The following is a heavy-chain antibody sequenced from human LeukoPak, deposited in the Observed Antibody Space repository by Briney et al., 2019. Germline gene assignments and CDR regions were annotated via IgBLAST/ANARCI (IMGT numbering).Heavy chain of an antibody. Sequence: PSETLSLTCTVSGHSISSGYYWGWIRQPPGKGLDWIGSIYHSGSTYYNPSLKSRVILSVDTSKNQFSLKLTSVTAADTAVYYCANLWRTVVEEDYWGQGTLVTVSS. V-gene: IGHV4-38-2*02. CDR1: GHSISSGYY. CDR3: ANLWRTVVEEDY. J-gene: IGHJ4*02. CDR2: IYHSGST. D-gene: IGHD3-3*01.